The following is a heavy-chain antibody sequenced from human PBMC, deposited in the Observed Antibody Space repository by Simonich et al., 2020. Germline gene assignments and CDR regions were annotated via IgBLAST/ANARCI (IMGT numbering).Heavy chain of an antibody. V-gene: IGHV3-48*03. CDR2: ISSSGSTI. Sequence: EVQLVESGGGLVQPGGSLRLSCAASGFTFSSYEMNWVRQAPGKGLEWGSYISSSGSTIYYADSVKGRFNITIDNAKNSLYLQMNSLRAEDTAVYYCARDFRLQLVEIGTYYYYGMDVWGQGTTVTVSS. CDR3: ARDFRLQLVEIGTYYYYGMDV. CDR1: GFTFSSYE. J-gene: IGHJ6*02. D-gene: IGHD6-6*01.